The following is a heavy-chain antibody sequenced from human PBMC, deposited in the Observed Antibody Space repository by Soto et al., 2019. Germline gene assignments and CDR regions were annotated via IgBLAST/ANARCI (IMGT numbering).Heavy chain of an antibody. Sequence: QVRLVQSGPEVKKPGASVKVSCTASRYTFTTFGLVWVRRAPGQGPEWMGWISADSGDTHYAQKFQGRLTMTRDTSTGTVYMDLRSLRADDTAIYYVAREMTGYCSNSASLPGYWGQGTQVTVSS. CDR3: AREMTGYCSNSASLPGY. CDR1: RYTFTTFG. D-gene: IGHD2-2*03. V-gene: IGHV1-18*01. J-gene: IGHJ4*02. CDR2: ISADSGDT.